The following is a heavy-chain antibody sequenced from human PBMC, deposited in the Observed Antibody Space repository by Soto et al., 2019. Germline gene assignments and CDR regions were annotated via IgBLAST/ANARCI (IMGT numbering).Heavy chain of an antibody. CDR3: ARGVGTAMVFDY. CDR1: GGTFSSYA. CDR2: ISPNFGTA. V-gene: IGHV1-69*12. Sequence: QVQLVQSGAEVKKPGSSVKVSCKASGGTFSSYAISWVRQAPGQGLEWMGGISPNFGTANYAQQFQGRDRLTADESTSAAYMELSGIESEDRGVYDCARGVGTAMVFDYWGQGTLVTVSS. D-gene: IGHD5-18*01. J-gene: IGHJ4*02.